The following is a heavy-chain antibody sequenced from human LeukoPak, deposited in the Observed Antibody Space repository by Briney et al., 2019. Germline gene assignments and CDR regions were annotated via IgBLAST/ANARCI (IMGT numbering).Heavy chain of an antibody. D-gene: IGHD3-22*01. Sequence: ASVKVSCKASGYTFTSNAISWVRQAPGQGLEWMGWISGYNGNTRYAQKFQGRVTMTTDTSTSTAYMELRSLRSDDTAVYYCARQYQVGMIVLFDPWGQGTLVTVSS. CDR3: ARQYQVGMIVLFDP. CDR2: ISGYNGNT. J-gene: IGHJ5*02. V-gene: IGHV1-18*01. CDR1: GYTFTSNA.